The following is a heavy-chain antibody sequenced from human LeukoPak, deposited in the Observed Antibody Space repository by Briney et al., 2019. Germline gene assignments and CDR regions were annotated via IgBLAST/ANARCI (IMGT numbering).Heavy chain of an antibody. Sequence: GASVKVSFKASGYTFTGYYLHWVRQAPGQGLEWMGWINPNTGGTNYAPKFQGRVTMTRDTSISAAYMDLNSLRFDDTAVYYCARGIVVVPAAVFDYWGQGTLVTVSS. CDR3: ARGIVVVPAAVFDY. D-gene: IGHD2-2*01. V-gene: IGHV1-2*02. J-gene: IGHJ4*02. CDR2: INPNTGGT. CDR1: GYTFTGYY.